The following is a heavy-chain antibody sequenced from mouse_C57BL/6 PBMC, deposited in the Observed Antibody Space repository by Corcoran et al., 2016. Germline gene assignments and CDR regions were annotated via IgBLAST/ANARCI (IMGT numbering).Heavy chain of an antibody. V-gene: IGHV1-26*01. J-gene: IGHJ3*01. D-gene: IGHD2-4*01. Sequence: EVQLQQSGPELVKPGASVKISCKASGYTFTDYYMNWVKQSHGKSLEWIGDINPNNGGTSYNQKFKGKATLTVDKSSSTAYMELRSLTSEDSAVYYCAREEIYYDYERLAWFAYWGQGTLVTVSA. CDR1: GYTFTDYY. CDR3: AREEIYYDYERLAWFAY. CDR2: INPNNGGT.